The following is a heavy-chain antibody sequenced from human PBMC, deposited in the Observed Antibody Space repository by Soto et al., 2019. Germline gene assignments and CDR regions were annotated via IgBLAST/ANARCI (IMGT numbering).Heavy chain of an antibody. Sequence: PSQTLSLTCVISGDSVSNNSAAWNWIRQSPSRGLGWLGRTYYRTRWYYDYAVSVRSRITVNPDTSKNQFSLQLTSVTPEDTAVYYCAGTTSHYWYYMDVWGKGTTVTVSS. CDR1: GDSVSNNSAA. D-gene: IGHD1-7*01. V-gene: IGHV6-1*01. CDR3: AGTTSHYWYYMDV. CDR2: TYYRTRWYY. J-gene: IGHJ6*03.